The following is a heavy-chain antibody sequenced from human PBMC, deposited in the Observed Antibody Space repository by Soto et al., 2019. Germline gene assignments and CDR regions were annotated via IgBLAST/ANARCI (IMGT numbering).Heavy chain of an antibody. Sequence: LRLSCAASGFIVTSNYMSWVRQAPGKGLEWVSVIYSDGTTNYAESVKGRFTISRDKSKNTVFLQMSSLRAEDTAVYYCAKGGPGASSGLFEYWGQGTLVTVSS. D-gene: IGHD3-10*01. CDR2: IYSDGTT. J-gene: IGHJ4*02. V-gene: IGHV3-53*01. CDR1: GFIVTSNY. CDR3: AKGGPGASSGLFEY.